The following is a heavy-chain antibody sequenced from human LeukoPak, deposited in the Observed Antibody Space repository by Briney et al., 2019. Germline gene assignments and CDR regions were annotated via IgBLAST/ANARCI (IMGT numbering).Heavy chain of an antibody. CDR2: IWYDGSNK. CDR3: ARDGGRYYGSGSYRPGGMDV. CDR1: GFTFSSYG. D-gene: IGHD3-10*01. Sequence: GGSLRLSCAASGFTFSSYGMHWVRQAPGKGLEWVAVIWYDGSNKYYADSVKGRFTISRDNSKNTLYLQMNSLRAEDTAVYYCARDGGRYYGSGSYRPGGMDVWGKGTTVTVSS. V-gene: IGHV3-33*01. J-gene: IGHJ6*04.